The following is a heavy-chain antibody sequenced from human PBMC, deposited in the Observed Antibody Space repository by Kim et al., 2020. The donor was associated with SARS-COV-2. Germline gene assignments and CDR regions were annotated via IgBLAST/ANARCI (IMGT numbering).Heavy chain of an antibody. CDR3: AKGVGDFWSGYLFDY. Sequence: DSVKGRFTISRDNAKNTLYLQMNSLRAEDTAVYYCAKGVGDFWSGYLFDYWGQGTLVTVSS. J-gene: IGHJ4*02. D-gene: IGHD3-3*01. V-gene: IGHV3-23*01.